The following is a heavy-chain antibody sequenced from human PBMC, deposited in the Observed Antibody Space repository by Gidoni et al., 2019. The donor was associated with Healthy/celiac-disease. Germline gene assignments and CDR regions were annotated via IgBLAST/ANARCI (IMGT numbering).Heavy chain of an antibody. J-gene: IGHJ4*02. CDR2: ISSSSSYI. CDR1: GFTLSSYS. D-gene: IGHD3-22*01. Sequence: EVQLVESGGGVVKPGGSLRLSCAASGFTLSSYSMNCVRQAPGKGLAWVSSISSSSSYIDYADSWKGRFTISRDNAKNSLYLQMNSLRAEDTAVYYCAREPWDYYDSSLVDYWGQGTLVTVSS. CDR3: AREPWDYYDSSLVDY. V-gene: IGHV3-21*01.